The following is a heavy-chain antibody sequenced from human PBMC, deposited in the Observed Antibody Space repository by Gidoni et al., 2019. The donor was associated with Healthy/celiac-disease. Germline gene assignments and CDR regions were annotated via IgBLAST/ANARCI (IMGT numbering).Heavy chain of an antibody. V-gene: IGHV4-34*01. D-gene: IGHD3-9*01. CDR3: SGGPMDILTGPRIYFDY. Sequence: QVQLQQWGAGLLKPSETLSLTCAVYGGSFSGYYWSWIRQPPGKGLEWIGEINHSGSTNYNPSLKSRVTISVDTSKNQFSLKLSSVTAADTAVYYCSGGPMDILTGPRIYFDYWGQGTLVTVSS. CDR2: INHSGST. J-gene: IGHJ4*02. CDR1: GGSFSGYY.